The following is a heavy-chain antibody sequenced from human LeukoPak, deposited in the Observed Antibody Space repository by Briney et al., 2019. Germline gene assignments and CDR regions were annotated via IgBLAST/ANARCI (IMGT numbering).Heavy chain of an antibody. D-gene: IGHD1-26*01. CDR2: ISSSSTI. Sequence: GGSLRLSCAASGFTFSSYSMNWVRQAPGKGLEWVSYISSSSTIYYADSVKGRFTISRDNAKNSLYLQMNSLRAEDTAVYYCARGSGSYDYWGQGTLVTVSS. V-gene: IGHV3-48*01. J-gene: IGHJ4*02. CDR3: ARGSGSYDY. CDR1: GFTFSSYS.